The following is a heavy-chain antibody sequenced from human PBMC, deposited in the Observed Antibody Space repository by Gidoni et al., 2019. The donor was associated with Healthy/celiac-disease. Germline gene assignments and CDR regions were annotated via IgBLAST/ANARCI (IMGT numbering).Heavy chain of an antibody. J-gene: IGHJ4*02. CDR1: VGTFSSNA. CDR2: IIPIFGTA. V-gene: IGHV1-69*01. CDR3: AIGDYSNYAEFDY. D-gene: IGHD4-4*01. Sequence: QVQLVQSGAEVKTPGASVKVTCQAYVGTFSSNAISWVRPAPGQGLEWMGGIIPIFGTANYAQKFQGRVTINADESTNIAYRELSSLRSEDTAGYYCAIGDYSNYAEFDYWGQGTLVTVSS.